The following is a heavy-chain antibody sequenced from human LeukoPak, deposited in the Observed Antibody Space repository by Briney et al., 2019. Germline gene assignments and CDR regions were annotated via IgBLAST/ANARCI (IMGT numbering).Heavy chain of an antibody. Sequence: NPSETLSLTCIVSGGSISGYYWSWIRQPPGKGLEWIGYIYYSGSSNYNPSLKSRVTISVDTSKNQFSLKLTSVTAADTAVYYCARGAAVAGYHNQNFDYWGQGTLVTVSS. CDR2: IYYSGSS. D-gene: IGHD6-19*01. CDR1: GGSISGYY. CDR3: ARGAAVAGYHNQNFDY. V-gene: IGHV4-59*01. J-gene: IGHJ4*02.